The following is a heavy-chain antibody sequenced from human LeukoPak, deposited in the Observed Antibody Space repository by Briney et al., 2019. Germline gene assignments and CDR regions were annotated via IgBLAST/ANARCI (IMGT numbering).Heavy chain of an antibody. J-gene: IGHJ4*02. D-gene: IGHD4-11*01. CDR3: ASGLTVTIFDY. Sequence: SETLSLTCTVSGGSISSGSYYWSWIRQPAGKGLEWIGRIYTSGSTNYNPSLKSRVTISVDTSKNQFSLKLSSVTAADTAVYYCASGLTVTIFDYWGQGTLVTVSS. CDR1: GGSISSGSYY. CDR2: IYTSGST. V-gene: IGHV4-61*02.